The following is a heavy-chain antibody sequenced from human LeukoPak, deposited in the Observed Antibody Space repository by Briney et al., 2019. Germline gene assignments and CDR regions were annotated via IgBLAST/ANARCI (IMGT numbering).Heavy chain of an antibody. CDR2: IYYSGST. V-gene: IGHV4-39*01. CDR3: ARTLTGTTSDFDY. J-gene: IGHJ4*02. D-gene: IGHD1-7*01. CDR1: GGSISSSSYY. Sequence: PSETLSLTCTVSGGSISSSSYYLGWIRQPPGKGLEWIGSIYYSGSTYYNPSLKSRVTISVDTSKNQFSLKLSSVTAADTAVYYCARTLTGTTSDFDYWGQGTLVTVSS.